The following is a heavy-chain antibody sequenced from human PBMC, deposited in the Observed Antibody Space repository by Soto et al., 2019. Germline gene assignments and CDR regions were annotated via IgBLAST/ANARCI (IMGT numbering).Heavy chain of an antibody. D-gene: IGHD6-13*01. CDR2: ISAYNGNT. J-gene: IGHJ4*02. CDR1: GGTFSSYT. V-gene: IGHV1-18*01. Sequence: ASVKVSCKASGGTFSSYTISWVRQAPGQGLEWMGWISAYNGNTNYAQKLQGRVTMTTDTSTSTAYMELRSLRSDDTAVYYCARESSSSCHDYWGQGTLVTVSS. CDR3: ARESSSSCHDY.